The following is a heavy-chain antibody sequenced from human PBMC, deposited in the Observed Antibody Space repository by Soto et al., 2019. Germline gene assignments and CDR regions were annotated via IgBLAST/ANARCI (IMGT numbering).Heavy chain of an antibody. CDR3: AVSHFSYYYYYMDV. J-gene: IGHJ6*03. Sequence: SGFTVSSNYMSWVRQAPGKGLEWVSVIYSGGSTYYADSVRGRFTISRDNSKNTLYLQMNSLRAEDTAVYYCAVSHFSYYYYYMDVWGKGTTVNVSS. V-gene: IGHV3-66*01. CDR2: IYSGGST. CDR1: GFTVSSNY.